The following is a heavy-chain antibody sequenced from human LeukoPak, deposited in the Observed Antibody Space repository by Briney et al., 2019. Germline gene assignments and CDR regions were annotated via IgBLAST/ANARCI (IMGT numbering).Heavy chain of an antibody. CDR1: GFTFSGSA. J-gene: IGHJ5*02. CDR3: ARHLVEGYTRKWFDL. V-gene: IGHV3-7*01. D-gene: IGHD5-12*01. CDR2: TKEYGSEK. Sequence: PGGSLRLSCAASGFTFSGSAMHWVRQAPGKGLEWVANTKEYGSEKYYVDSVKGRFTASRDDAKNSLNLQMTSLRAEDTAIYYCARHLVEGYTRKWFDLWGQGTLVTVSS.